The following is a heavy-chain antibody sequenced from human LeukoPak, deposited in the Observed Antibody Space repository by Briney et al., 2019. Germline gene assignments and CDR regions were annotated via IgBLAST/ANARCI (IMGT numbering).Heavy chain of an antibody. CDR2: INPNSGGT. CDR3: ARVRAAAGKYYGMDV. V-gene: IGHV1-2*02. Sequence: ASVKVSFKASGYTFTGYYMHWVRQAPGQGLEWMGWINPNSGGTNYAQKFQGRVTMTRDTSISTAYMELSRLRSDDTAVYYCARVRAAAGKYYGMDVWGQGTTVTVSS. CDR1: GYTFTGYY. J-gene: IGHJ6*02. D-gene: IGHD6-13*01.